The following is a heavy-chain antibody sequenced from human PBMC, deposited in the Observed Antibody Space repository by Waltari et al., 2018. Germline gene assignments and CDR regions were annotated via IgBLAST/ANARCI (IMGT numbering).Heavy chain of an antibody. CDR2: IYSGITT. D-gene: IGHD2-15*01. Sequence: EVNLVESGGGLVQPGGSLRLSCAASGFLVEANYMNWVRQAPGKGLEWVSVIYSGITTYYADSAKDRFIISRDNSKNTLFLQMNSLRAEDTAVYYCARGHCTGGSCHSGDNFDLWGQGTLVTVSS. CDR3: ARGHCTGGSCHSGDNFDL. V-gene: IGHV3-53*03. CDR1: GFLVEANY. J-gene: IGHJ4*02.